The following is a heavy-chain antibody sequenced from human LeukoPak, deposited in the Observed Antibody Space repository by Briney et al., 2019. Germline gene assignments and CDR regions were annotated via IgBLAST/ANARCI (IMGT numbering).Heavy chain of an antibody. Sequence: GRSLRLSSAASAFTFSDYYMRWIRQAAGRGREWVSYISSSDSDKFYAESVKGRVTISRDNATNSVYLQVNSLRAEDTAVYYCARDFGYGNYPDAFDVWGQGTLVTVSS. CDR3: ARDFGYGNYPDAFDV. D-gene: IGHD4-17*01. CDR1: AFTFSDYY. J-gene: IGHJ3*01. CDR2: ISSSDSDK. V-gene: IGHV3-11*01.